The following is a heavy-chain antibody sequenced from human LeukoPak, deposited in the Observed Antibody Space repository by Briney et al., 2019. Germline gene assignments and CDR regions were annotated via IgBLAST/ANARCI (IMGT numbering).Heavy chain of an antibody. CDR2: IYYSGST. V-gene: IGHV4-59*01. CDR1: GGSISSYY. Sequence: SETLSLTCTVSGGSISSYYWSWIRQPPGKGLEWIGYIYYSGSTNYNPSLKSRVTISVDTSKNQFSLKLSSVTAADTAVYYCARGGIVVVVAASDAFDIWGQGTMVTVSS. D-gene: IGHD2-15*01. J-gene: IGHJ3*02. CDR3: ARGGIVVVVAASDAFDI.